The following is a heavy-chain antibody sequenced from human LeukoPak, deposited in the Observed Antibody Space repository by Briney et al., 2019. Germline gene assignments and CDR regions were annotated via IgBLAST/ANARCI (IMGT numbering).Heavy chain of an antibody. CDR2: ISISSSII. J-gene: IGHJ4*02. CDR3: AREASGSYGY. D-gene: IGHD1-26*01. V-gene: IGHV3-48*01. CDR1: GFTFSSYS. Sequence: GGSERLSCAASGFTFSSYSMNWARQAPGKGLEWVSYISISSSIIYYADSVKGRFTISRDNAKNSLYLQMNSLRAEDTAVYYCAREASGSYGYWGQGTLVTVSS.